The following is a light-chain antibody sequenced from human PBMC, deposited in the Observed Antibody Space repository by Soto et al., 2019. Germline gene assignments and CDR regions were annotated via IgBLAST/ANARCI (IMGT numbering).Light chain of an antibody. Sequence: MMTQFPDTVSLTPGETVTLSCGASQSVRTNLAWYKQRPGQAPRLLSHYSSTRASDIPARFRGSGSGTKFTLAISSLQSEDFEVYYCQQYAYWPETFGQGTKVDI. CDR1: QSVRTN. V-gene: IGKV3D-15*01. CDR2: YSS. CDR3: QQYAYWPET. J-gene: IGKJ1*01.